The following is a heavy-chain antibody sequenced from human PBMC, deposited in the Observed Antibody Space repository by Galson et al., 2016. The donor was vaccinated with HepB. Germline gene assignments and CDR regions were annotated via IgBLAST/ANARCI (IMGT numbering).Heavy chain of an antibody. V-gene: IGHV3-23*01. CDR2: ISGSGGST. CDR3: AKDEGWAAAGRYYFDY. CDR1: GFTFSNYA. J-gene: IGHJ4*02. D-gene: IGHD6-13*01. Sequence: SLRLSCAASGFTFSNYAMSWVRKAPGKGLEWVSGISGSGGSTYYAYSVKGRFTISRDNSKNTLFLQMHSLRAEDTAVYYCAKDEGWAAAGRYYFDYWGQGTLVTVSS.